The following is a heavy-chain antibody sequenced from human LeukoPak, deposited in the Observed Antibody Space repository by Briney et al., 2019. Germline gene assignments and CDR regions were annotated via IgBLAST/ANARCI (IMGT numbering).Heavy chain of an antibody. J-gene: IGHJ4*02. D-gene: IGHD4-23*01. CDR2: INPNSGGT. Sequence: GASVKVSCKASGYTFTGYPMHWVRKAPGQGLEWMGWINPNSGGTNYAQKFQGRVTMTRDTSISTAYMELSRLRSDDTAVYYCAVWGDYGGNYSDYWGQGTLVTVSS. CDR3: AVWGDYGGNYSDY. CDR1: GYTFTGYP. V-gene: IGHV1-2*02.